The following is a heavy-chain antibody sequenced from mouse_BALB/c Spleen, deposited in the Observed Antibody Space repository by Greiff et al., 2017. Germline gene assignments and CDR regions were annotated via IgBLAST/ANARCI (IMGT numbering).Heavy chain of an antibody. J-gene: IGHJ3*01. V-gene: IGHV14-3*02. CDR2: IDPANGNT. CDR1: GFNIKDTY. D-gene: IGHD2-3*01. Sequence: EVHLVESGAELVKPGASVKLSCTASGFNIKDTYMHWVKQRPEQGLEWIGRIDPANGNTKYDPKFQGKATITADTSSNTAYLQLSSLTSEDTAVYYCAREGDNGYYVDWFAYWGQGTLVTVSA. CDR3: AREGDNGYYVDWFAY.